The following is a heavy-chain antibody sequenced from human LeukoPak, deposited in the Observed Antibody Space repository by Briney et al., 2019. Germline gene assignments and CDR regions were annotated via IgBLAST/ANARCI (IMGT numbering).Heavy chain of an antibody. CDR2: IYYSGNT. Sequence: SETLSLTCTVSRGSISGHYWSWIRRSPGKGLEWIGNIYYSGNTNYNPSLKSRVTISIDTSRIHFSLHLSSVTAADTAVYYCARTRYSGSHNSAFDLWGQGTVVTVSS. J-gene: IGHJ3*01. D-gene: IGHD1-26*01. CDR1: RGSISGHY. V-gene: IGHV4-59*08. CDR3: ARTRYSGSHNSAFDL.